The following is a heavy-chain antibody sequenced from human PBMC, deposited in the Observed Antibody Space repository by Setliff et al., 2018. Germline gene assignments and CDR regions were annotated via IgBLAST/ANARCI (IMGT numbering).Heavy chain of an antibody. D-gene: IGHD2-15*01. J-gene: IGHJ3*02. V-gene: IGHV5-51*01. CDR1: GYSFTSYW. CDR2: IYPGNSDT. Sequence: GESLTISCKYSGYSFTSYWIAWVRQMPGRGLEWMGIIYPGNSDTRYSPSFQGQVTFSADKSISTAYLQRSSLKASDTAMYYCARLKYCSGGNCYGYAFDIWGQGTLVTVSS. CDR3: ARLKYCSGGNCYGYAFDI.